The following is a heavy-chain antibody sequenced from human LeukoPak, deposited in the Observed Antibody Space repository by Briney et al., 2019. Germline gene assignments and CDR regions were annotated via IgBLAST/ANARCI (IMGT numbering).Heavy chain of an antibody. CDR1: GGSISSDY. D-gene: IGHD3-3*01. CDR2: VYYSGIT. V-gene: IGHV4-59*08. Sequence: SETLSLTCTVSGGSISSDYWSWIGQPPGKGREWSGYVYYSGITNYDPSLKSRVTISVGTSKNHFSLQLTSVTAADTAVYYWARLLGWSGPINWFDPWGRGTLVTVSS. J-gene: IGHJ5*02. CDR3: ARLLGWSGPINWFDP.